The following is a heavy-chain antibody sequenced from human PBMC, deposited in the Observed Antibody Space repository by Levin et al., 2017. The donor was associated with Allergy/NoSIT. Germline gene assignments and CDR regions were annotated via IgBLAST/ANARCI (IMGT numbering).Heavy chain of an antibody. J-gene: IGHJ5*02. V-gene: IGHV3-21*01. D-gene: IGHD6-6*01. CDR2: ISSSSSYI. CDR3: ARDGMIAARAYNWFDP. Sequence: GGSLRLSCAASGFTFSSYSMNWVRQAPGKGLEWVSSISSSSSYIYYADSVKGRFTISRDNAKNSLYLQMNSLRAEDTAVYYCARDGMIAARAYNWFDPWGQGTLVTVSS. CDR1: GFTFSSYS.